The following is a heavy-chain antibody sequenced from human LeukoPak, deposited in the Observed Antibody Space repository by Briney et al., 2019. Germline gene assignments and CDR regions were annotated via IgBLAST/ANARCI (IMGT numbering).Heavy chain of an antibody. D-gene: IGHD3-16*02. CDR3: ARGRDYVWGNYRPIFGY. Sequence: GGSLRLSCAASGFTFSSYSMNWVRQAPGKGLGWVSSISSSSSYIYYADSVKGRFTISRDNAKNSLYLQMNSLRAEDTAVYYCARGRDYVWGNYRPIFGYWGQGTLVTVSS. CDR2: ISSSSSYI. J-gene: IGHJ4*02. CDR1: GFTFSSYS. V-gene: IGHV3-21*01.